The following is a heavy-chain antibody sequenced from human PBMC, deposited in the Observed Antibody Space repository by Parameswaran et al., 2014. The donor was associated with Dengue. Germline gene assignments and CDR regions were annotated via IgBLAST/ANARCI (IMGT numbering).Heavy chain of an antibody. V-gene: IGHV3-11*05. Sequence: AGGSLRLSCAASGSTFSDYYMNWIRQAPGKGLEWVSYISSRSTYTNYADSVKGRFTISRDNAKNSLYLQMNSLRVEDTAVYYCARDYGGSGLDGWFDPVGPGEPWSPSPQ. CDR1: GSTFSDYY. CDR3: ARDYGGSGLDGWFDP. CDR2: ISSRSTYT. J-gene: IGHJ5*02. D-gene: IGHD3-10*01.